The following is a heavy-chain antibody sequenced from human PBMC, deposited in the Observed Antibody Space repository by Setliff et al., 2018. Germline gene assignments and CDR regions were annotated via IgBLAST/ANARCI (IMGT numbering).Heavy chain of an antibody. CDR2: IGVYSGNT. CDR1: GYTFTESI. Sequence: ASVKVSCKASGYTFTESIVSWVRQAPGQGLEWLGWIGVYSGNTYTAQRFHGRVTMTTDTSTNMAYLELRGLRSDDTAVYYCLRLVRYCSRTSCQRTSGDEVWGQGTLVTVSS. CDR3: LRLVRYCSRTSCQRTSGDEV. J-gene: IGHJ4*02. D-gene: IGHD2-8*01. V-gene: IGHV1-18*01.